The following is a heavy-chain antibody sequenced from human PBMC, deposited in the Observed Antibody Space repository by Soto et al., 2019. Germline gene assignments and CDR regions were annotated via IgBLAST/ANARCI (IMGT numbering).Heavy chain of an antibody. CDR2: IIPILGIA. J-gene: IGHJ4*02. CDR3: ASRYDSSDY. V-gene: IGHV1-69*02. Sequence: QVQLVQSGAEVKKPGPSVKVSCKASGGTFSSYTISWVRQAPGQGLEWMGRIIPILGIANYAQKFQGRVTITADKSTSSAYMELSSLRSEDTAVYYGASRYDSSDYWGQGTLVTVSS. D-gene: IGHD3-22*01. CDR1: GGTFSSYT.